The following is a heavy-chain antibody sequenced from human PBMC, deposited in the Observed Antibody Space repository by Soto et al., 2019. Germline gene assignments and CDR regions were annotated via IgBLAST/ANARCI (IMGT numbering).Heavy chain of an antibody. CDR3: ARDSFVGATKSGWFDP. J-gene: IGHJ5*02. D-gene: IGHD1-26*01. CDR1: GYTFTSYG. Sequence: ASVKVSCKASGYTFTSYGISWVRQAPGQGLEWMGWISAYNGNTNYAQKLQGRVTMTTDTSTSTAYMELSSLRSEDTAVYYCARDSFVGATKSGWFDPWGQGTQVTVSS. V-gene: IGHV1-18*04. CDR2: ISAYNGNT.